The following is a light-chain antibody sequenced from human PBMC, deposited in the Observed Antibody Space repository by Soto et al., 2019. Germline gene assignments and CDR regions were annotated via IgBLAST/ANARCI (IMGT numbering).Light chain of an antibody. Sequence: QSVLTQPPSGSGTPRQRVTISCFGSSSNIGSNTVNWYQQLPGTAPKLLIYSNNQRPSGVPDRFSGSKSGTSASLAISGLQSEDEADYYCAAWDDSLNGYVFGTGTKVTVL. CDR3: AAWDDSLNGYV. J-gene: IGLJ1*01. CDR2: SNN. CDR1: SSNIGSNT. V-gene: IGLV1-44*01.